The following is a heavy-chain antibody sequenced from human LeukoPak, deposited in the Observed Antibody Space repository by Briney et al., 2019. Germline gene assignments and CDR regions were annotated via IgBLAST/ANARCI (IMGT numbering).Heavy chain of an antibody. V-gene: IGHV3-23*01. CDR3: AKHSTGVEC. CDR2: ISGSGGST. D-gene: IGHD3-10*01. Sequence: GSLRLSCAGSGFTFKDYYLNWIRQAPGKGLEWVSAISGSGGSTYYADSVKGRFTISRDNSKNTLYLQMNSLRAEDTAVYYCAKHSTGVECWGRGTLVTVSS. J-gene: IGHJ2*01. CDR1: GFTFKDYY.